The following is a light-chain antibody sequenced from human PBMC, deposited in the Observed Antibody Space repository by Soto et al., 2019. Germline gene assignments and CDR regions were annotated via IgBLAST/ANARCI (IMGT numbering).Light chain of an antibody. CDR1: HTISSW. CDR3: AVSASYSEG. CDR2: KAS. V-gene: IGKV1-5*03. J-gene: IGKJ1*01. Sequence: IQMTQSPSTLSGAVGDRVTITCRAMHTISSWLSWYQQKPGKAPKILIYKASSLESGVPSRFSGSGCGTEFTLTICSLQPEDVATDRCAVSASYSEGFGQVGKVDI.